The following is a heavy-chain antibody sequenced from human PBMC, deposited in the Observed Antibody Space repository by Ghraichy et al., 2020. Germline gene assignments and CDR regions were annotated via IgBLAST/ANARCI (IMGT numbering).Heavy chain of an antibody. CDR1: GGTFSSYA. CDR3: ARDKEQLVQGRMWY. J-gene: IGHJ4*02. Sequence: SVKVSCKASGGTFSSYAISWVRQAPGQGLEWMGGIIPIFGTANYAQKFQGRVTITADESTSTAYMELSSLRSEDTAVYYCARDKEQLVQGRMWYWGQGTLVTVSS. CDR2: IIPIFGTA. D-gene: IGHD6-6*01. V-gene: IGHV1-69*13.